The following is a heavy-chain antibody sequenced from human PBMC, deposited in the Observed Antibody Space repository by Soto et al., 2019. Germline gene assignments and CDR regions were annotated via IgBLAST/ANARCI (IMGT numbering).Heavy chain of an antibody. J-gene: IGHJ4*02. CDR1: GDSISTDY. CDR3: ANNWNWGSLVH. V-gene: IGHV4-59*08. D-gene: IGHD7-27*01. CDR2: IYYGGNT. Sequence: QVHLQESGPGLVKPSETLSLTCTVSGDSISTDYWSWIRQSPGKGLEWIGFIYYGGNTNYNPSLKRRVTISVDTPKNQFSLKLSSVTAADTAVYYCANNWNWGSLVHWGQGTLVTVSS.